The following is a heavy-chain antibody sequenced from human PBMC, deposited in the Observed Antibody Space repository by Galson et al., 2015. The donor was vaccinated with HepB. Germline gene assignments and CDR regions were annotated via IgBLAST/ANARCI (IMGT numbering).Heavy chain of an antibody. CDR3: AKLEEQHLPEDWFDP. CDR1: GFTFSSYG. V-gene: IGHV3-30*02. D-gene: IGHD6-13*01. Sequence: SLRLSCAASGFTFSSYGMHWVRQAPGKGLEWVAFIRYDGSNKYYADSVKGRFTISRDNSKNTLYLQMNSLRAEDTAVYYCAKLEEQHLPEDWFDPWGQGTLVTVSS. J-gene: IGHJ5*02. CDR2: IRYDGSNK.